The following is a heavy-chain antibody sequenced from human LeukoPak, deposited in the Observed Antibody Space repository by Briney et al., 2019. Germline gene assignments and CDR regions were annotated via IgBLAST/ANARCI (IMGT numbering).Heavy chain of an antibody. CDR2: FYYSGST. Sequence: SETLSLTCTVSGGSISSYYWSWIRQPPGKGLEWIGYFYYSGSTNYNPSVKSRVTISADTSKNDFSLKLRSVTAADTAVYYCARALCTSCSYFDYWGQGNLVTVSS. V-gene: IGHV4-59*01. CDR3: ARALCTSCSYFDY. CDR1: GGSISSYY. J-gene: IGHJ4*02. D-gene: IGHD2-2*01.